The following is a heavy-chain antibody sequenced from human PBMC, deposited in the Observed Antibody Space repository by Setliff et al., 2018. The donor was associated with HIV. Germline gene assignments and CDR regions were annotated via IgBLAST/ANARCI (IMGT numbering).Heavy chain of an antibody. CDR3: AKGADPGSSGHYAPYYFYY. CDR2: ISGRGGST. V-gene: IGHV3-23*01. CDR1: GFTFSRFD. Sequence: PGESLKISCAASGFTFSRFDMSWVRQAPGKGLEWVSVISGRGGSTYYADSVKGRFTISRDNSKNTLYLQMNSLRAEDTAVYYCAKGADPGSSGHYAPYYFYYWGQGKLVTVSS. J-gene: IGHJ4*02. D-gene: IGHD3-22*01.